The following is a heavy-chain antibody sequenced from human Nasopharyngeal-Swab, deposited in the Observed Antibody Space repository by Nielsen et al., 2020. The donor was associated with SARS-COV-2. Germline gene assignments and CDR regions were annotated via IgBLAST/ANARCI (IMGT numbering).Heavy chain of an antibody. Sequence: GESLKISCAASGFTFSDYNMNWVRQAPGKGLEWVSSISNSSRYIYQADSVKGRFTISRDNAKNSLYLQMNSLRAEDTAVYYCARAGGGSSAEYFQHWGKGTLVTVSS. J-gene: IGHJ1*01. CDR1: GFTFSDYN. CDR2: ISNSSRYI. CDR3: ARAGGGSSAEYFQH. V-gene: IGHV3-21*01. D-gene: IGHD1-26*01.